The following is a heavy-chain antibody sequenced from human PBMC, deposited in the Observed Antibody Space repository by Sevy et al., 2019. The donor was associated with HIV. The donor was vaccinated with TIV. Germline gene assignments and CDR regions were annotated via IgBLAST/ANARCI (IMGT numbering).Heavy chain of an antibody. CDR1: GGTFGSYA. J-gene: IGHJ3*02. D-gene: IGHD2-15*01. V-gene: IGHV1-69*13. CDR3: ARGGYCSGGSCYSQVNAFDI. Sequence: ASVRVSCKASGGTFGSYAISWVRQAPGQGLEWMGGIIPIFGTANYAQKFQGRVTITADESTSTAYMELSSLRSEDTAVYYCARGGYCSGGSCYSQVNAFDIWGQGTMVTVSS. CDR2: IIPIFGTA.